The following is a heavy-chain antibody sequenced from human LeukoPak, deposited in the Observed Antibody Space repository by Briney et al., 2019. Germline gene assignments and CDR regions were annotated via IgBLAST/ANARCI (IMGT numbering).Heavy chain of an antibody. V-gene: IGHV4-61*02. CDR1: GGSISSGSYY. CDR2: IYTSGST. Sequence: SQTLSLTCTVSGGSISSGSYYWSWIRQPAGKGLEWIGRIYTSGSTNYNPSLKSRVTMSVDTSKNQFSLKLSSVTAADTALYYCARDRRASMDVWGKGTTVTVSS. J-gene: IGHJ6*03. CDR3: ARDRRASMDV.